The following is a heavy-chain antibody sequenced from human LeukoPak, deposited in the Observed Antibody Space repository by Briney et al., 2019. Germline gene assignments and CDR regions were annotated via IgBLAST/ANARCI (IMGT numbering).Heavy chain of an antibody. CDR1: GDSFSSNSAA. J-gene: IGHJ5*02. D-gene: IGHD3-3*01. V-gene: IGHV6-1*01. CDR2: TYYRSKWYN. CDR3: AREEALEWLLYWFDP. Sequence: SQTLSLTCALSGDSFSSNSAAWNWLRQSPSRGLEWLGRTYYRSKWYNDYAVSVKSRITINPDTSKNQFSLQLNSVTPEDTAVYYCAREEALEWLLYWFDPWGQGTLVTVSS.